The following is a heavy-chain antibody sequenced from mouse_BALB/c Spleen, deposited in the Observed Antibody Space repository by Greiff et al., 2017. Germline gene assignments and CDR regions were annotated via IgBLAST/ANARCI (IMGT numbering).Heavy chain of an antibody. D-gene: IGHD2-14*01. V-gene: IGHV5-12-1*01. J-gene: IGHJ3*01. Sequence: EVKLMESGGGLVKPGGSLKLSCAASGFAFSSYDMSWVRQTPEKRLEWVAYISSGGGSTFYPDTVKGRFTISRDNAKNTLYLQMSSLKSEDTAMYYCARREVRRAWFAYWGQGTLVTVSA. CDR1: GFAFSSYD. CDR2: ISSGGGST. CDR3: ARREVRRAWFAY.